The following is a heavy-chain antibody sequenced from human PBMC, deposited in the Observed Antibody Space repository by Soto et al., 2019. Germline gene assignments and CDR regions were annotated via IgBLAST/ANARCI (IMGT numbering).Heavy chain of an antibody. J-gene: IGHJ5*02. D-gene: IGHD2-2*01. Sequence: GGSLRLSCAASGFTFSSYAMSWVRQAPGKGLQWVSSISDSGGSYADSVKGRFTISRDNSKNTLYLQMNSLRAEDTAVYYCAKGGCISTTCRGFDPWGQGTPLTVSS. CDR1: GFTFSSYA. CDR3: AKGGCISTTCRGFDP. V-gene: IGHV3-23*01. CDR2: ISDSGGS.